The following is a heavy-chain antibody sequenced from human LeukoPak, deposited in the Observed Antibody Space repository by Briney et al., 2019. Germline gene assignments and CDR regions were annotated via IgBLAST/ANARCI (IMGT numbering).Heavy chain of an antibody. D-gene: IGHD3-22*01. J-gene: IGHJ5*02. V-gene: IGHV1-69*13. CDR1: GGTFSNYA. CDR3: ARDGPYDSSGYFYGHNWFDP. CDR2: IVPIFGAT. Sequence: GASVNVSCKASGGTFSNYAISWVRQAPGQGLEWMGGIVPIFGATNHAQKFQGRITITADESTTTAYMELSSLRSEDTAVYYCARDGPYDSSGYFYGHNWFDPWGQGTLVTVSS.